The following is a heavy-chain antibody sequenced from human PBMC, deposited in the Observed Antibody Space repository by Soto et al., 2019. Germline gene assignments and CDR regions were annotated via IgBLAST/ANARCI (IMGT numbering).Heavy chain of an antibody. D-gene: IGHD6-19*01. J-gene: IGHJ4*02. V-gene: IGHV1-3*01. CDR1: GYTFTSYA. Sequence: ASVKVSCKASGYTFTSYAMHWVRQAPGQRLEWMGWINAGNGNTKYSQKFQGRVTITADKSTSTAYMELSSLRSEDTAVYYCARDHGSGWRPFDYWGQGTLVTVSS. CDR2: INAGNGNT. CDR3: ARDHGSGWRPFDY.